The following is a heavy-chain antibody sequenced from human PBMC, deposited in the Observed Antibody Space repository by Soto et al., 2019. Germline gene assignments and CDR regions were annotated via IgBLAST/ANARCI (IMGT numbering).Heavy chain of an antibody. CDR1: GFTFSSYA. D-gene: IGHD2-2*01. CDR3: ARDHLFRGYCSSTSCPHLGYFDY. Sequence: GGSLRLSCAASGFTFSSYAMHWVRRAPGKGLEWVAVISYDGSNKYYADSVKGRFTISRDNSKNTLYLQMNSLRAEDTAVYYCARDHLFRGYCSSTSCPHLGYFDYWGQGTLVTVSS. CDR2: ISYDGSNK. J-gene: IGHJ4*02. V-gene: IGHV3-30-3*01.